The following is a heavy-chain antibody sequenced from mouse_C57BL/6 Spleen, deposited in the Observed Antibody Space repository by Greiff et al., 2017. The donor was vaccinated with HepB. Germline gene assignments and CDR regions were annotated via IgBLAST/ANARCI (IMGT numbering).Heavy chain of an antibody. CDR1: GYAFSSSW. CDR2: IYPGDGDT. J-gene: IGHJ4*01. D-gene: IGHD6-1*01. CDR3: ARTLSLRYAMDY. V-gene: IGHV1-82*01. Sequence: QVQLQQSGPELVKPGASVKISCKASGYAFSSSWMNWVKQRPGKGLEWIGRIYPGDGDTNYNGKFKGKATLTADKSSSTAYMQLSSLTSEDSAVYFCARTLSLRYAMDYWGQGTSVTVSS.